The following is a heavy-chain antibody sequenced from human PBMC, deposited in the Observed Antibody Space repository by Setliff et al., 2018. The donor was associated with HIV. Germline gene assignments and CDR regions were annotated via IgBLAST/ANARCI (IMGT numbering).Heavy chain of an antibody. CDR1: GGSISSDY. CDR3: AKGGTSGWYSVLYFQH. V-gene: IGHV4-39*07. D-gene: IGHD6-19*01. CDR2: IYYSGDT. J-gene: IGHJ1*01. Sequence: PSETLSLTCTVSGGSISSDYWGWIRQPPGRGLEWIGSIYYSGDTHYNPSLKSRVTISVDTSKNQFSLKLNSLTAADTAVYYCAKGGTSGWYSVLYFQHWGQGTLVTVSS.